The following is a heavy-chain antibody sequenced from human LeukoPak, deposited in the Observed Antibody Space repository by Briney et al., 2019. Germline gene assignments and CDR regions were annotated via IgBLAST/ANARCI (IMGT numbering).Heavy chain of an antibody. D-gene: IGHD6-13*01. CDR3: ARADYGQQLAVYFQH. J-gene: IGHJ1*01. CDR2: IYYSGST. V-gene: IGHV4-4*02. Sequence: NPSGTLSLTCAVSGGSISSSNWWSWVRQPPGKGLEWIGYIYYSGSTNYNPSLKSRVTISVDTSKNQFSLKLSSVTAADTAVYYCARADYGQQLAVYFQHWGQGTLVTVSS. CDR1: GGSISSSNW.